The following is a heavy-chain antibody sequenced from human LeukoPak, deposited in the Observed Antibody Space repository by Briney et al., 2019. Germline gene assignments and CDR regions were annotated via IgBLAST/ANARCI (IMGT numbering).Heavy chain of an antibody. CDR3: ARDKSTVYYDFRSGYYGSGYYYMDV. D-gene: IGHD3-3*01. CDR2: IKQDRSER. CDR1: GVSISGSYY. J-gene: IGHJ6*03. Sequence: ETLSLTCAVSGVSISGSYYYWGWIRQPPGKGLEWVANIKQDRSERHYVDSVKGRFTISRDNAKNSLYLQMNSLRAEDTAVYYCARDKSTVYYDFRSGYYGSGYYYMDVWGKGTTVTVSS. V-gene: IGHV3-7*01.